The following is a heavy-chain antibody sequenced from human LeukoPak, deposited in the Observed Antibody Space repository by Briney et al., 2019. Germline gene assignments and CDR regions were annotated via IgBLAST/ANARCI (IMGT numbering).Heavy chain of an antibody. CDR2: ISSGGQT. Sequence: LSETLSLTCAVYGGSFSGYYWTWIRQSPVKGLEWIGEISSGGQTNDNPSLKSRVTISVDTSKNQFSLKLSSVTAADTAVYYCARDIAAAGNFYYYYMDVWGKGTTVTVSS. V-gene: IGHV4-34*01. J-gene: IGHJ6*03. D-gene: IGHD6-13*01. CDR3: ARDIAAAGNFYYYYMDV. CDR1: GGSFSGYY.